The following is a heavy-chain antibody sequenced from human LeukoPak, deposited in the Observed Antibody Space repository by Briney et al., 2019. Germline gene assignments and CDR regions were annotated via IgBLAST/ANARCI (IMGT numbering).Heavy chain of an antibody. CDR2: ISSRGYTI. V-gene: IGHV3-48*03. Sequence: GGSLRLSCAASGFTFSSYEMNWGRQAPGKGLEWVSHISSRGYTIHYADSVKGRFTISRDNAKNSLYLQMNSLRAEDTAVYYCARAIYDSSGYCVDYWGQGTLVTVSS. D-gene: IGHD3-22*01. CDR1: GFTFSSYE. J-gene: IGHJ4*02. CDR3: ARAIYDSSGYCVDY.